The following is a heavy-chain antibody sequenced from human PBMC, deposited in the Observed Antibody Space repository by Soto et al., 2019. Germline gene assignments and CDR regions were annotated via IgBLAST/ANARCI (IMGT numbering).Heavy chain of an antibody. Sequence: VKVSFKASGYTFTRYTMNWLRQAPGQSLEWMGWINPDNGNTKSSQKFQDRVIITRDTSASTAYMDLSSLRSEDTAVYYCARGIATGQLDPWGQGTLVTVSS. CDR2: INPDNGNT. V-gene: IGHV1-3*01. CDR1: GYTFTRYT. D-gene: IGHD2-15*01. J-gene: IGHJ5*02. CDR3: ARGIATGQLDP.